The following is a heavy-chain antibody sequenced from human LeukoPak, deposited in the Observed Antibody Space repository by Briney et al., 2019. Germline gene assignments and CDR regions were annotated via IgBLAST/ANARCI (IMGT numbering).Heavy chain of an antibody. CDR3: ARFYSSSWYGKVTFNWFDP. CDR2: MFHSGST. V-gene: IGHV4-38-2*02. CDR1: GYSISSGYY. J-gene: IGHJ5*02. Sequence: SETLSLTCTVSGYSISSGYYWGWIRQPPGKGLEWIGSMFHSGSTYYNPSLKSRVTMSVDKSKNQFSLKLSSVTAADTAVYYCARFYSSSWYGKVTFNWFDPWGQGTLVTVSS. D-gene: IGHD6-13*01.